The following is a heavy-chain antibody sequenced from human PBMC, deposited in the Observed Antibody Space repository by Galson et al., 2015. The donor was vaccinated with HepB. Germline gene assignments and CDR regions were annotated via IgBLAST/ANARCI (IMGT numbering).Heavy chain of an antibody. CDR1: GYTFTGYY. D-gene: IGHD3-10*02. V-gene: IGHV1-2*02. CDR3: AVFVNPLLSRYYGMDV. Sequence: SVKVSCKASGYTFTGYYMHWVRQAPGQGLEWMGWINPNSGGTNYAQKFQGRVTMTRDTSISTAYMELSRLRSDDTAVYYCAVFVNPLLSRYYGMDVWGQGTTVTVSS. J-gene: IGHJ6*02. CDR2: INPNSGGT.